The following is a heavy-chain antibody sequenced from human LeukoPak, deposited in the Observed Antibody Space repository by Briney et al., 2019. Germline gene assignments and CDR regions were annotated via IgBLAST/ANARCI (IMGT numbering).Heavy chain of an antibody. D-gene: IGHD2-15*01. V-gene: IGHV1-2*02. CDR1: GYTSTGYY. Sequence: GASVKVSCKASGYTSTGYYMHWVRQAPGQGLEWMGWINPNSGGTNYAQKFQGRVTMTRDTSISTAYMELSRLRSDDTAVYYCARGECSGGSCYDDFDYWGQGTLVTVSS. J-gene: IGHJ4*02. CDR2: INPNSGGT. CDR3: ARGECSGGSCYDDFDY.